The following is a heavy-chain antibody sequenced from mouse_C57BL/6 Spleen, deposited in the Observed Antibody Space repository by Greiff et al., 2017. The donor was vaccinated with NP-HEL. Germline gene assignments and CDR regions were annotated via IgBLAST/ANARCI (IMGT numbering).Heavy chain of an antibody. J-gene: IGHJ2*01. CDR2: ISYDGSN. CDR3: ARERLRRNYFDY. V-gene: IGHV3-6*01. CDR1: GYSITSGYY. Sequence: EVQRVESGPGLVKPSQSLSLTCSVTGYSITSGYYWNWIRQFPGNKLEWMGYISYDGSNNYNPSLKNRISITRDTSKNQFFLKLNSVTTEDTATYYCARERLRRNYFDYWGQGTTLTVSS. D-gene: IGHD2-4*01.